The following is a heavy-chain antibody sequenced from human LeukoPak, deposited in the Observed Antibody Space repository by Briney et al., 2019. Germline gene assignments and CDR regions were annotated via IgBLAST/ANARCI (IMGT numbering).Heavy chain of an antibody. CDR3: ARWDDSAWAFGS. J-gene: IGHJ4*02. CDR2: ISHSGTT. V-gene: IGHV4-59*08. Sequence: SETLSLTCIVSGGSIRTYSWNWIRQSPGKGLEWIGYISHSGTTSYRYSLKSRVTISVDTSKIQLSLKLASVTAADTAAYFCARWDDSAWAFGSWGPGTLVTVSS. D-gene: IGHD1-26*01. CDR1: GGSIRTYS.